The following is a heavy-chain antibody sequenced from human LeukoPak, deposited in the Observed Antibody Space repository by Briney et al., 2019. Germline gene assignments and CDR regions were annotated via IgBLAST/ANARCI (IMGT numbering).Heavy chain of an antibody. CDR2: IRSKANSYAT. D-gene: IGHD2-2*01. CDR3: TRPTVGYCSSTSCPIGI. J-gene: IGHJ4*02. Sequence: GGSLRLSCAASEFTFSGSAMHWVRQASGKGLEWVGRIRSKANSYATAYAASVKGRFTISRDDSKNTAYLQMNSLKTEDTAVYYCTRPTVGYCSSTSCPIGIWGQGTLVTVSS. CDR1: EFTFSGSA. V-gene: IGHV3-73*01.